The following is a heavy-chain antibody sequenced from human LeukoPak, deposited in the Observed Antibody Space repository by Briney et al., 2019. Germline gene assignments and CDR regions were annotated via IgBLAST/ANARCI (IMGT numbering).Heavy chain of an antibody. Sequence: PGGSLRLSCAASGFTFSTYNTSWARQAPGKGLEWVSSITSGGGYTYYADSVKGRFTTSRDNAKNSLSLRLDSLRAEDTAVYYCAPGHYDVLTSSYKWTPDYWGQGTLVTVSS. D-gene: IGHD3-9*01. CDR3: APGHYDVLTSSYKWTPDY. V-gene: IGHV3-21*06. J-gene: IGHJ4*02. CDR1: GFTFSTYN. CDR2: ITSGGGYT.